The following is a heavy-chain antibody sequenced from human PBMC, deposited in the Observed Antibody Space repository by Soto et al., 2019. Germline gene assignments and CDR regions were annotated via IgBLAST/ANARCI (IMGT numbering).Heavy chain of an antibody. CDR3: ARDRGQWLVHGGFDI. J-gene: IGHJ3*02. Sequence: PSETLSLTCAVSDDSISSGGYSWNWIRQPPGKGLEWIASIYHTGSTYYNPSLKSRVTISLDRSKNQFSLKLSSVTAADTALYYCARDRGQWLVHGGFDIWGQGTMVTVSS. CDR1: DDSISSGGYS. D-gene: IGHD6-19*01. CDR2: IYHTGST. V-gene: IGHV4-30-2*01.